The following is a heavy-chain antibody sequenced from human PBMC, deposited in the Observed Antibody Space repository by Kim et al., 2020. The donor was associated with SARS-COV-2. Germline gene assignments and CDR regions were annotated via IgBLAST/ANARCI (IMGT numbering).Heavy chain of an antibody. Sequence: SETLSLTCTVSGGSISSYYWSWIRQPPGKGLEWIGYIYYSGSTNYNPSLKSRVTISVDTSKNQFSLKLSSVTAADTALYYCARSRGLGYCSSTSCYGRDDAFDIWGQGTMVTVSS. J-gene: IGHJ3*02. CDR1: GGSISSYY. CDR3: ARSRGLGYCSSTSCYGRDDAFDI. V-gene: IGHV4-59*01. CDR2: IYYSGST. D-gene: IGHD2-2*01.